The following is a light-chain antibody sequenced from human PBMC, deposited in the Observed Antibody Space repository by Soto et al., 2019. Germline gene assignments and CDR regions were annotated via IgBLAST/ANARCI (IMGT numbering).Light chain of an antibody. CDR2: GAS. Sequence: IVLTQSPGTLSLSPGERATLSCRASQNVSAAYLAWYQQKPGQAPRLLIYGASSRANGIPDRFSGIGSGTDLTLTISRLEPEDFAVYDCQPYGSSPTRTFGQGTKVDNK. CDR3: QPYGSSPTRT. V-gene: IGKV3-20*01. CDR1: QNVSAAY. J-gene: IGKJ1*01.